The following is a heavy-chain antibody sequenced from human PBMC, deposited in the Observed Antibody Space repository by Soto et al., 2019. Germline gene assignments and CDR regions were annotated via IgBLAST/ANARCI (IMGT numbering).Heavy chain of an antibody. CDR1: GGSISSSNW. V-gene: IGHV4-4*02. J-gene: IGHJ6*02. CDR3: ARGRKVEMATITGGNYYYYGMDV. D-gene: IGHD5-12*01. CDR2: IYHSGST. Sequence: PSETLSLTCAVSGGSISSSNWWSWVRQPPGKGLEWIGEIYHSGSTNYNPSLKSRVTISVDKSKNQFSLKLSSVTAADTAVYYCARGRKVEMATITGGNYYYYGMDVWGQGTTVTVSS.